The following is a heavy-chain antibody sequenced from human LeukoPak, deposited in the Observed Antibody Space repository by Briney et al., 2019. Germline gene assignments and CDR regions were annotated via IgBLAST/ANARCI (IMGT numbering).Heavy chain of an antibody. CDR1: GGSISSSSYY. Sequence: SETLSLTCTVSGGSISSSSYYWGWIRQPPGKGLEWIGRIYYSGSTYYNPSLKSRATISVDTSKNQFSLKLSSVTAADTAVYYLSNLSRDGNNWFDPWGQGTLVTVSS. D-gene: IGHD5-24*01. CDR3: SNLSRDGNNWFDP. J-gene: IGHJ5*02. V-gene: IGHV4-39*01. CDR2: IYYSGST.